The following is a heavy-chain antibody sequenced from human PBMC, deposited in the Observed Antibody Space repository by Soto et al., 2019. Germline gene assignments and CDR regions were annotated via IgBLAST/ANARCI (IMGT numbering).Heavy chain of an antibody. J-gene: IGHJ3*02. CDR3: ARPWGIAARDAFDI. CDR2: INHSGST. D-gene: IGHD6-6*01. Sequence: SETLSLTCTVSGGSISSYYWSWIRQPPGKGLEWIGEINHSGSTNYNPSLKSRVTIAVDTSKNQFSLKLSSVTAADTAVYYCARPWGIAARDAFDIWGQGTMVTGSS. V-gene: IGHV4-34*01. CDR1: GGSISSYY.